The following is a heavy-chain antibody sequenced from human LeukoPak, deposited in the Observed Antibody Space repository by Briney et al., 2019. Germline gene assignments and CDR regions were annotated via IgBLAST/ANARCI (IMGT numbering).Heavy chain of an antibody. J-gene: IGHJ3*02. D-gene: IGHD3-10*01. CDR2: IYYSGST. V-gene: IGHV4-59*01. CDR3: ARDPGSGEAFDI. CDR1: GGSISSYY. Sequence: SETLSLTCTVSGGSISSYYWSWIRQPPGEGLEWIGYIYYSGSTNYNPSLKSRVTISVDTSKNQFSLKLSSVTAADTAVYYCARDPGSGEAFDIWGQGTMVTVSS.